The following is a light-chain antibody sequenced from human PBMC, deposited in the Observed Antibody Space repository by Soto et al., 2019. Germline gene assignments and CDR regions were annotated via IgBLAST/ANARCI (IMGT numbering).Light chain of an antibody. J-gene: IGLJ3*02. CDR2: GNS. V-gene: IGLV1-40*01. CDR3: QSYDSSLSGWV. Sequence: QSVLTQPPSVSGAPGRGFTISGTGATPNIGAGYDVHWYQQLPGTAPKLLIYGNSNRPSGVPDRFSGSKSGTSASLAITGLQAEDEADYYCQSYDSSLSGWVFGGGTKLTVL. CDR1: TPNIGAGYD.